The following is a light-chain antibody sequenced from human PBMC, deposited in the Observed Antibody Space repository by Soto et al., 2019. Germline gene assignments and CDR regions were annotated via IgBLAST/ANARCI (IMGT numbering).Light chain of an antibody. CDR1: SSDVGGSNY. J-gene: IGLJ1*01. CDR3: GSYTSTSTLYV. Sequence: QSALTQPASVSGSPGLSITISCTGTSSDVGGSNYVSWYQQHPGKAPKLMIYDVSNRPSGVSNRFSGSKSGNTASLTISGLQAEDEADYYCGSYTSTSTLYVFGTGTKLTVL. CDR2: DVS. V-gene: IGLV2-14*03.